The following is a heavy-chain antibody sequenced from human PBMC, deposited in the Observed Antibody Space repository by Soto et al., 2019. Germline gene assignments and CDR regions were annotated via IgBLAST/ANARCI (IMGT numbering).Heavy chain of an antibody. CDR1: GFTFSSYS. D-gene: IGHD4-17*01. CDR2: ISSSSSYI. CDR3: ARDFSLVTTYSVNPFDP. J-gene: IGHJ5*02. Sequence: PGGSLRLSCAASGFTFSSYSMNWVRQAPGKGLEWVSSISSSSSYIYYADSVKGRFTISRDNAKNSLYLQMNSLRAEDTAVYYCARDFSLVTTYSVNPFDPWGQGTLVTVSS. V-gene: IGHV3-21*01.